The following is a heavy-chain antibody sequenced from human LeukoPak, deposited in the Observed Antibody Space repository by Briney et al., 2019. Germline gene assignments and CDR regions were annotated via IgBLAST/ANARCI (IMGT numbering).Heavy chain of an antibody. D-gene: IGHD2-15*01. J-gene: IGHJ1*01. CDR1: GYTLTSYY. V-gene: IGHV1-46*01. Sequence: ASVKVSCKASGYTLTSYYMHWVRQAPGQGLEWMGIINPSGGSTSYAQKFQGRVTMTRDTSTSTVYMELSSLRSEDTAVYYCARGYCSGGSCYFFQHWGQGTLVTVSS. CDR2: INPSGGST. CDR3: ARGYCSGGSCYFFQH.